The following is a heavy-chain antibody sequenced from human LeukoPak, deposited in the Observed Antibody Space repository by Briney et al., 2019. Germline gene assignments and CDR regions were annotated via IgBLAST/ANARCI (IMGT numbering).Heavy chain of an antibody. V-gene: IGHV1-8*01. CDR2: MNPDSGKT. J-gene: IGHJ6*03. Sequence: ASVQVSCKASGYTFTNYDLNWVRQATGQGLEWMGWMNPDSGKTVYAQKFQGRVTMTRNTSISTAYMELSSLRSGDTAVYYCARGRLPPIKGAGYFTDVWGKGTTVTVSS. D-gene: IGHD6-25*01. CDR3: ARGRLPPIKGAGYFTDV. CDR1: GYTFTNYD.